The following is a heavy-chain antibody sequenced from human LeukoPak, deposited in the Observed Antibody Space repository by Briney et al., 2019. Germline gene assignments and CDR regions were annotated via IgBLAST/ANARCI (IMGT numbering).Heavy chain of an antibody. Sequence: PGGSLRLSCAASGFSFSNSSMNWLRQAPGKGLEWVSSISTGSGYIFQADSVKGRFTISRDNAKNSLYLQMNSLRAEDTAMYYCAKDHNPDYWGQGTQVTVSS. CDR1: GFSFSNSS. D-gene: IGHD1-14*01. V-gene: IGHV3-21*01. CDR3: AKDHNPDY. CDR2: ISTGSGYI. J-gene: IGHJ4*02.